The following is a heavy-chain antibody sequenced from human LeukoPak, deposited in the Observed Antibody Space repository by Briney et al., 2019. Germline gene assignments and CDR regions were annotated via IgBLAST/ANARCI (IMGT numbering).Heavy chain of an antibody. D-gene: IGHD3-22*01. J-gene: IGHJ3*02. CDR1: GYTFTSYY. CDR2: INPSGGST. Sequence: GASVKVPCKASGYTFTSYYMHWVRQAPGQGLGWMGIINPSGGSTSYAQKFQGGVTMTRDMSTSTVYMELSSLRSEDTAVYYCARDRARYYDSSGYLSSDAFDIWGQGTMVTVSS. CDR3: ARDRARYYDSSGYLSSDAFDI. V-gene: IGHV1-46*01.